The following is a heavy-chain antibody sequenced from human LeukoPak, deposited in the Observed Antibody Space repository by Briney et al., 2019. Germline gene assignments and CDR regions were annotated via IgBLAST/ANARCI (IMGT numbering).Heavy chain of an antibody. Sequence: PSETLSLTCTVSGGSISSYYWSWIRQPPGKGLEWIGNIYDRGSTKYNPSLKSRVAISVDTSKNQFSLRLSSVTAADTAVYYCARGRTFDNWGQGTLVTVSS. CDR2: IYDRGST. CDR1: GGSISSYY. J-gene: IGHJ4*02. V-gene: IGHV4-59*01. CDR3: ARGRTFDN.